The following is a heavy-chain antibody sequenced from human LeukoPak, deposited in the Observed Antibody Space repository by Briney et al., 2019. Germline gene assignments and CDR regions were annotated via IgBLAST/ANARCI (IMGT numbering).Heavy chain of an antibody. Sequence: GGSLRLSCAASGFTFSDYYMSWIRQAPGKGLEWVSYISRSGSSIYYEDSVKGRFTISRDNAKNSLYLQMNSLRAEDTAVYYCARGVSISSSWYNDIWGQGTMVTVSS. V-gene: IGHV3-11*01. J-gene: IGHJ3*02. CDR2: ISRSGSSI. D-gene: IGHD6-13*01. CDR3: ARGVSISSSWYNDI. CDR1: GFTFSDYY.